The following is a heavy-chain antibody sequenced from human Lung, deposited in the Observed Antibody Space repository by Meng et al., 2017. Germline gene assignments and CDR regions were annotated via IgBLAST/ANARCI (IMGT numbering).Heavy chain of an antibody. Sequence: QVHLVQAGAEGKKAWASPEVSGEATGYTFTNYAMHWVRQAPGQGLEWMGWINAGSENTEYSQKFQGRVTLTRDTSATTAYMELRSLKSEDTAIYYCARDIVVTFGELTTLDSWGQGTLVTVSS. CDR2: INAGSENT. CDR3: ARDIVVTFGELTTLDS. J-gene: IGHJ4*02. CDR1: GYTFTNYA. D-gene: IGHD2-21*01. V-gene: IGHV1-3*01.